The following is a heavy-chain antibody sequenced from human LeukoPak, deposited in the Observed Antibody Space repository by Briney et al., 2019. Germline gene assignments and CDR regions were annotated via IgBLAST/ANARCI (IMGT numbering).Heavy chain of an antibody. CDR3: AKDRGYDTKPTYYFDY. J-gene: IGHJ4*02. D-gene: IGHD5-12*01. V-gene: IGHV3-23*01. CDR1: GFTFSSYA. CDR2: LGGSGGST. Sequence: GGSLRLSCAASGFTFSSYAMTWVRQAPGKGLGWVPVLGGSGGSTYYADSVKGRFTISRDNSKNTLYLQMNSLRAEDTAVYYCAKDRGYDTKPTYYFDYWGQGTLVTVSS.